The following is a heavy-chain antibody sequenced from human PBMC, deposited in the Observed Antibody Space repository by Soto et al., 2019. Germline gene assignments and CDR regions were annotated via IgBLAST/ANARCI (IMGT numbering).Heavy chain of an antibody. V-gene: IGHV4-4*02. CDR3: ARVVRLLGAVQYDILTGYYFDY. CDR1: GGSISSSNW. Sequence: SETLSLTCAVSGGSISSSNWWSWVRQPPGKGLEWIGEIYHSGSTNYNPSLKSRVTISVDKSKNPFSLKLSSVTAADTAVYYCARVVRLLGAVQYDILTGYYFDYWGQGTLVTVSS. D-gene: IGHD3-9*01. J-gene: IGHJ4*02. CDR2: IYHSGST.